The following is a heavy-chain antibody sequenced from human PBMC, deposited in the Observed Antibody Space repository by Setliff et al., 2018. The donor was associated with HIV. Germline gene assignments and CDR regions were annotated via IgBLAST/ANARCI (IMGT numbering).Heavy chain of an antibody. CDR3: ARELGLGTYYYDSTGYPKANAFYI. V-gene: IGHV4-61*02. CDR2: IYTSGST. D-gene: IGHD3-22*01. CDR1: GDSISSGNYY. J-gene: IGHJ3*02. Sequence: SETLSLTCTVSGDSISSGNYYWSWIRQPAGKGLEWIGRIYTSGSTRYNPSLKSPVTISVDTSRNQFSPKLSSVTAADTAVYYCARELGLGTYYYDSTGYPKANAFYIWGQGTMVTVS.